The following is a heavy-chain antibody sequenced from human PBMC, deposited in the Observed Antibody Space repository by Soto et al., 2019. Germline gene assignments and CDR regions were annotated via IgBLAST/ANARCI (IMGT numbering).Heavy chain of an antibody. J-gene: IGHJ4*02. CDR1: GGTFSSYT. V-gene: IGHV1-69*02. CDR2: IIPILGIA. D-gene: IGHD2-2*02. CDR3: AMEYCSSTSCYREY. Sequence: QVQLVQSGAEVKKPGSSVKVSCKASGGTFSSYTISWVRQAPGQGREWMGRIIPILGIANYAQKFQGRVTITADKSTSTDYMELSSLSSEDTAVYYCAMEYCSSTSCYREYWGQGTLVTVSS.